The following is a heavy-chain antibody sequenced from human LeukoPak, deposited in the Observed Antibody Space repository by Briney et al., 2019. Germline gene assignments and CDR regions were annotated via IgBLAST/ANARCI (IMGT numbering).Heavy chain of an antibody. CDR2: IYYSGST. V-gene: IGHV4-59*01. Sequence: PSETLSLPCTVSGGSISSYYWRWIRQPPGKGLEWIGYIYYSGSTNYNPSLKSRVTISVDTSKNQFSLKLSSVTAADTAVYYCARGSGATEFDPWGQGTLVTVSS. J-gene: IGHJ5*02. D-gene: IGHD2-21*02. CDR3: ARGSGATEFDP. CDR1: GGSISSYY.